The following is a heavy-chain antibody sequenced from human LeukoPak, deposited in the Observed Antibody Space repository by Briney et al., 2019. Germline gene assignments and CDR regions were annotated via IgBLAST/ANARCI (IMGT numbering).Heavy chain of an antibody. D-gene: IGHD3-10*01. CDR3: ARDLRNYLDY. Sequence: GGSLRLSCAASGFTFSNFALGWVRQAPGKGLEWVSSIGNSGAGTFYADSVKGRFTISRDNSKNTLYLQMNSLRAEDTAVYYCARDLRNYLDYWGQGTLVTVSS. CDR1: GFTFSNFA. CDR2: IGNSGAGT. J-gene: IGHJ4*02. V-gene: IGHV3-23*01.